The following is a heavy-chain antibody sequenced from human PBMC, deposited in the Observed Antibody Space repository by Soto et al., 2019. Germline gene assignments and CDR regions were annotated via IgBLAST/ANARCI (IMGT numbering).Heavy chain of an antibody. Sequence: PGESLKISCKGSGYSFTSYWIGWVRQMPGKGLEWMGIIYPGDSDTRYSPSFQGQVTISADKSISTAYLQWSSLKASDTAMYYCASQTRYCSGGSCYSGWFDPWGQGTLVTVSS. CDR1: GYSFTSYW. CDR2: IYPGDSDT. CDR3: ASQTRYCSGGSCYSGWFDP. V-gene: IGHV5-51*01. D-gene: IGHD2-15*01. J-gene: IGHJ5*02.